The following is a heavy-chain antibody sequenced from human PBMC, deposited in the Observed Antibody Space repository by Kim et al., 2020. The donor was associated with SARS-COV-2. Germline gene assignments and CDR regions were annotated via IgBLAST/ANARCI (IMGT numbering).Heavy chain of an antibody. D-gene: IGHD6-6*01. J-gene: IGHJ6*02. CDR3: ASMGRVAARPLSFNYYYYGMDV. V-gene: IGHV4-59*08. CDR2: IYYSGST. Sequence: SETLSLTCTVSGGSISSYYWSWIRQPPGKGLEWIGYIYYSGSTNYNPSLKSRVTISVDTSKNQFSLKLSSVTAADTAVYYCASMGRVAARPLSFNYYYYGMDVWGQGTTVTVSS. CDR1: GGSISSYY.